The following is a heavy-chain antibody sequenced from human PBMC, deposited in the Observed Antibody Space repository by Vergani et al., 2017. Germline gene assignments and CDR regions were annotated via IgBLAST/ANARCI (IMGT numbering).Heavy chain of an antibody. J-gene: IGHJ4*02. CDR2: ISFDGTNE. Sequence: VQPVESGGGLVKPGGSLRLSCVVSGFALNRHAMYWVRQAPGKGLEWVVGISFDGTNEYYPDLVKGRFTISRDNSKNTLYLQMNSLRAEDTAVYYCAKDTYYDFWSGYYSFDYWGQGTLVTVSS. CDR1: GFALNRHA. CDR3: AKDTYYDFWSGYYSFDY. V-gene: IGHV3-30*18. D-gene: IGHD3-3*01.